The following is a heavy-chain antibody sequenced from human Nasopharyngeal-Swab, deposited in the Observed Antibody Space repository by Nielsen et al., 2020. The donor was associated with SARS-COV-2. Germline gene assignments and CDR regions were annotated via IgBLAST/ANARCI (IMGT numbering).Heavy chain of an antibody. V-gene: IGHV1-2*06. CDR2: INPKSGGT. CDR3: ARLVFGITMLREPPHDY. Sequence: ASVKVSCQASGYTFTGYYMHWVRQAPGQGLEWMGRINPKSGGTNYAQKFQGRVTMTRDTSISTAYMELSRLRSDDTAVYYCARLVFGITMLREPPHDYWGQGTLVTVSS. J-gene: IGHJ4*02. D-gene: IGHD3-10*01. CDR1: GYTFTGYY.